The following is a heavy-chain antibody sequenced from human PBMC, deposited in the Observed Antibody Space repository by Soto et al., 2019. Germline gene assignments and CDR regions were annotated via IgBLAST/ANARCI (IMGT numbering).Heavy chain of an antibody. D-gene: IGHD6-13*01. CDR2: ISGSGGST. CDR3: AKDSGFIAAAYYYYYMDV. V-gene: IGHV3-23*01. J-gene: IGHJ6*03. CDR1: GFTFSSYA. Sequence: PGGSLRLSCAASGFTFSSYAMSWVRQAPGKGLEWVSAISGSGGSTYYADSVKGRFTFSRDNSKNTLYLQMNSLRAEDTAVYYCAKDSGFIAAAYYYYYMDVWGKGTTVTVSS.